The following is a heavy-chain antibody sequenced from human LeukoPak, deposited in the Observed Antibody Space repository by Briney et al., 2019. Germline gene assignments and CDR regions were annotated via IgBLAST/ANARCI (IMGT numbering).Heavy chain of an antibody. J-gene: IGHJ3*02. CDR3: ARDTLLDI. V-gene: IGHV3-48*03. Sequence: PGGSLRLSCAASGFTFSSYGMNWVRRAPGKGLEWVSYIWSSGSTMYYADSVKGRFAISRDNAKNSLYLQMNSLRAEDTAVYYCARDTLLDIWGQGTMVTVPS. CDR2: IWSSGSTM. CDR1: GFTFSSYG.